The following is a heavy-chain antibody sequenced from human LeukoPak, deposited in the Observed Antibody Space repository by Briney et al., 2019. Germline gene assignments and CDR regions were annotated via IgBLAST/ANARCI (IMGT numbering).Heavy chain of an antibody. V-gene: IGHV4-34*01. CDR2: INHSGST. Sequence: PSETLSLTCAVYGGSFSGYYWSWIRQPPGKGPEWIGEINHSGSTNYNPSLKSRVTISVDTSKNQFSLKLSSVTAADTAVYYCARLRDYDSSGYYYDYWGQGTLVTVSS. D-gene: IGHD3-22*01. CDR1: GGSFSGYY. CDR3: ARLRDYDSSGYYYDY. J-gene: IGHJ4*02.